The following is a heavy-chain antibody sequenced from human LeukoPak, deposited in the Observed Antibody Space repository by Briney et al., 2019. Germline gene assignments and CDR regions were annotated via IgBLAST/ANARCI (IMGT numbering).Heavy chain of an antibody. J-gene: IGHJ4*02. V-gene: IGHV3-11*01. CDR1: GFTFSDYY. Sequence: PGGSLRLSCVASGFTFSDYYMSWIRQAPGKGLEWVSCISSSGSTIYYADSVKGRFTISRDNAKNSLYLQMNSLRAEDTAVYYCARRGYYGSGSYSPWGQGTLVTASS. CDR2: ISSSGSTI. CDR3: ARRGYYGSGSYSP. D-gene: IGHD3-10*01.